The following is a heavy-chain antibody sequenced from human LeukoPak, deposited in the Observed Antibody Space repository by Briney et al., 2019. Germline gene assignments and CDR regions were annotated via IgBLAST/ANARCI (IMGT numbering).Heavy chain of an antibody. CDR2: INWNGGST. V-gene: IGHV3-20*04. Sequence: GGSLRLSCAASGFTFDDYGMSWVRQAPGKGLDWVSGINWNGGSTGYADSVKGRFTISRDNAKNSLYLQMNSLRAEDTALYYCARELGYCSGGSCERNYYFDYWGQGTLVTVSS. CDR1: GFTFDDYG. J-gene: IGHJ4*02. D-gene: IGHD2-15*01. CDR3: ARELGYCSGGSCERNYYFDY.